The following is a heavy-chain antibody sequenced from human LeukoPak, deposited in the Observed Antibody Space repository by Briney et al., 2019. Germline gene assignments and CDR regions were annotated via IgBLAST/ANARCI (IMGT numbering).Heavy chain of an antibody. Sequence: GGSLRLSCAASGFTFSSYAMHWVRQAPGKGLEWVAVISYDGSNKYCADSVKGRFTISRDNSKNTLYLQMNSLRAEDTAVYYCARDPIYYDSSGYGLPDYWGQGTLVTVPS. J-gene: IGHJ4*02. V-gene: IGHV3-30-3*01. D-gene: IGHD3-22*01. CDR2: ISYDGSNK. CDR1: GFTFSSYA. CDR3: ARDPIYYDSSGYGLPDY.